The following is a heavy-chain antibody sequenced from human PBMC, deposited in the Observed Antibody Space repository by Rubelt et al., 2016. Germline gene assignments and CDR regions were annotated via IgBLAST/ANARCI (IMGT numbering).Heavy chain of an antibody. V-gene: IGHV3-30*04. CDR2: ISYDGKNK. J-gene: IGHJ4*02. D-gene: IGHD6-19*01. CDR3: ARAPGVGVAGTDN. CDR1: FA. Sequence: FAMHWVRQAPGKGLEWVSVISYDGKNKYYADSVEGRFTISRDNSKNRLYLQMNSLRDDDTAVYYCARAPGVGVAGTDNWGQGTLVTVSS.